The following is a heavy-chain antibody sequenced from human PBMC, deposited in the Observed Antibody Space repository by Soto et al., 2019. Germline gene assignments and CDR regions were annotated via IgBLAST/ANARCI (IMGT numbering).Heavy chain of an antibody. J-gene: IGHJ5*02. CDR1: GGSFSGYY. CDR2: INHSGST. Sequence: SETLSLTCAVYGGSFSGYYWSWIRQPPGKGLEWIGEINHSGSTNYNPSLKSRVTISVDTSKNQFSLKLSSMTAADTAVYYCARAGVRRGFDPWGQGTLVTVSS. V-gene: IGHV4-34*01. CDR3: ARAGVRRGFDP. D-gene: IGHD3-3*01.